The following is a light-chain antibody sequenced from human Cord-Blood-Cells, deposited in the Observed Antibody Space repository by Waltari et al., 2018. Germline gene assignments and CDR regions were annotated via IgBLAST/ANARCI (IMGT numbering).Light chain of an antibody. Sequence: IVMTQSSDSLAVSLGERATINCKSSPSVFYSSNNKYYLAWYQQKPGQPPKLLIYWASTRESGVPDRFSGSGSGTDFTLTISSLQAEDVAVYYCQQYYSTPRTFGQGTKVEIK. V-gene: IGKV4-1*01. CDR1: PSVFYSSNNKYY. CDR3: QQYYSTPRT. CDR2: WAS. J-gene: IGKJ1*01.